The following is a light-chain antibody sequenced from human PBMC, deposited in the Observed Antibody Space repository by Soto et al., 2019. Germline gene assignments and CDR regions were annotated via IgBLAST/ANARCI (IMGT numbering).Light chain of an antibody. CDR2: GAS. V-gene: IGKV3-20*01. Sequence: EIVLTQSPGALSLSPGERATLSCRTSQSVSTNYLAWYQEKPGQAPRLLIHGASSRATGIPDRFSGSGSGADFTLTISRLEPEDFAVYYCQHYGSSPPTWTFGQGTKVEIK. CDR1: QSVSTNY. J-gene: IGKJ1*01. CDR3: QHYGSSPPTWT.